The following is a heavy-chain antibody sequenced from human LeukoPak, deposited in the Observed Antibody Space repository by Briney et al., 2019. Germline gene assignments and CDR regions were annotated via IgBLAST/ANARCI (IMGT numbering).Heavy chain of an antibody. CDR2: IYHTGIT. V-gene: IGHV4-4*02. CDR3: ATGGDYYDSSGYYYLDY. D-gene: IGHD3-22*01. Sequence: SGTLSLTCAVSGGSISSNNWWSWVRQPPGKGLEWIGEIYHTGITNYNPSLKSRVTISVDKSKNQLPLKLSSVTAADTAVYYCATGGDYYDSSGYYYLDYWGQGTLVTVSS. J-gene: IGHJ4*02. CDR1: GGSISSNNW.